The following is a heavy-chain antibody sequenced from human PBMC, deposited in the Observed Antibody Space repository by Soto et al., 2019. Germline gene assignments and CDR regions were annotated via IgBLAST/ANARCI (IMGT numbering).Heavy chain of an antibody. V-gene: IGHV1-3*01. CDR2: INAANGDT. CDR1: GYTFSTFP. CDR3: ARKDYYGSGTYHFDY. D-gene: IGHD3-10*01. Sequence: ASVKVSCKASGYTFSTFPMHWMRQAPGQNLEWMGWINAANGDTGYSQNFQGRVTITRDTTASTAYMELSGPRSEDTAVYFCARKDYYGSGTYHFDYWGQGTLVTVSS. J-gene: IGHJ4*02.